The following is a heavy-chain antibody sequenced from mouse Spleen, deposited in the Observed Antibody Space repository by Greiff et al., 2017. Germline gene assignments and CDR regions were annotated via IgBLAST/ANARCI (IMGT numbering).Heavy chain of an antibody. CDR2: IWGGGST. D-gene: IGHD1-1*01. J-gene: IGHJ4*01. CDR3: ASDGITTGYAMDY. V-gene: IGHV2-6*01. CDR1: GFSLTSYG. Sequence: QVQLQQSGPGLVAPSQSLSITCTVSGFSLTSYGVDWVRQSPGKGLEWLGVIWGGGSTNYNSALKSRLSISKDNSKSQVFLKMNSLQTDDTAMYYCASDGITTGYAMDYWGQGTSVTVSS.